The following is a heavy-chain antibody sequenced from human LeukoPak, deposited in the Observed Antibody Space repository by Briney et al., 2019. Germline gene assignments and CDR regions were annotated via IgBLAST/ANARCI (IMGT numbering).Heavy chain of an antibody. D-gene: IGHD5-18*01. CDR2: IYYSGST. CDR3: ARVGYSYGPLDY. V-gene: IGHV4-59*01. CDR1: GGSISSYY. Sequence: SETLSLTCTVSGGSISSYYWSWIRQPPGKGLEWIGYIYYSGSTNYNPSLKSQVTISVDTSKNQFSLKLSSVTAADTAVYYCARVGYSYGPLDYWGQGTLVTVSS. J-gene: IGHJ4*02.